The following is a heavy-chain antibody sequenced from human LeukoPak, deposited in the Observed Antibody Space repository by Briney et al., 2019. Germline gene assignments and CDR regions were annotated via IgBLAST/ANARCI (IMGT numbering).Heavy chain of an antibody. CDR2: IYPGDSDT. Sequence: GESLKISCKGSGYSFTSYWIGWVRQMPGKGLEWVGIIYPGDSDTRYSPSFQGQVTISADKSISTAYLQWSSLKASDTAMCYCARRGGYVVEDYDFWSGYYSGWFDPWGQGTLDTVSS. CDR1: GYSFTSYW. J-gene: IGHJ5*02. CDR3: ARRGGYVVEDYDFWSGYYSGWFDP. D-gene: IGHD3-3*01. V-gene: IGHV5-51*01.